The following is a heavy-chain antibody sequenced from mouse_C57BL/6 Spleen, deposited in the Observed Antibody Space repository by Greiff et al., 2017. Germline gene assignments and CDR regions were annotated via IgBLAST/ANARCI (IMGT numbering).Heavy chain of an antibody. J-gene: IGHJ2*01. V-gene: IGHV5-16*01. CDR3: ARDLWGYFDY. Sequence: EVQRVESEGGLVQPGSSMKLSCTASGFTFSDYYMAWVRQVPEKGLEWVANINYDGSSTYYLDSLKSRFIISRDNAKNILYMQMSSLKSEDTATYYCARDLWGYFDYWGQGTTLTVSS. D-gene: IGHD6-2*01. CDR2: INYDGSST. CDR1: GFTFSDYY.